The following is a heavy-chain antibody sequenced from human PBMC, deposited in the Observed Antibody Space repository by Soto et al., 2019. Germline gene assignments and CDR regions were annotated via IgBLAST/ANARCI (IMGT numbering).Heavy chain of an antibody. Sequence: RLSCAASGFTFSSHAMNWVRQAPGKGLEWVSVISGSGGSTYYADSVKGRFTISRDNSKNTLYLQMNTLRAEDTAIYYCARSSTTVITEVLVYWGQGTLVTVSS. CDR2: ISGSGGST. CDR1: GFTFSSHA. V-gene: IGHV3-23*01. CDR3: ARSSTTVITEVLVY. D-gene: IGHD4-17*01. J-gene: IGHJ4*02.